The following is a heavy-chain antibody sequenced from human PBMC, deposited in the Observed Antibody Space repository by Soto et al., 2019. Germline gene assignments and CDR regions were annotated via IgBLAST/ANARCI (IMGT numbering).Heavy chain of an antibody. V-gene: IGHV4-59*01. Sequence: QVQLQESGPGLVKPSETLSLTCTVSGGSISSYYWSWIRQPPGKGLEWIGYIYYSGSTNYNPSLKSRVTISVDTSKNQFSLKLSSVTAADTAVYYCARGNYDFWSGYYTGTPALDYWGQGTLVTVSS. D-gene: IGHD3-3*01. CDR3: ARGNYDFWSGYYTGTPALDY. CDR2: IYYSGST. CDR1: GGSISSYY. J-gene: IGHJ4*02.